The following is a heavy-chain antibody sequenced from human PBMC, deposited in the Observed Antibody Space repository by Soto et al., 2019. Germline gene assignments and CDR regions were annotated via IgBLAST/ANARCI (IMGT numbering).Heavy chain of an antibody. J-gene: IGHJ5*02. CDR1: GGSVTSYY. Sequence: SETLSLTCTVSGGSVTSYYRNWVRQPPGKGLQWIGFIHYTGGTKYSPSLQSRVTMSLDTSQNQLSLKLKSVTAADTAVYYCARESAGSGKNNWFDPWGPGTLVTVSS. D-gene: IGHD3-10*01. CDR2: IHYTGGT. V-gene: IGHV4-59*02. CDR3: ARESAGSGKNNWFDP.